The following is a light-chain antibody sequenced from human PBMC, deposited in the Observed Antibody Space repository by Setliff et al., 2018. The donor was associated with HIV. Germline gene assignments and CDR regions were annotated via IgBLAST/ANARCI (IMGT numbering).Light chain of an antibody. CDR3: SSYTSNITFV. CDR2: EVS. V-gene: IGLV2-18*02. Sequence: QSVLTQPPSVSGSPGQSVTISCTGTSSDVGNYNRVSWYQQPPGAAPKLIIYEVSNRPSGVPDRFSGSKSGNTASLTISGLQAEDEALYFCSSYTSNITFVFGTGTKV. CDR1: SSDVGNYNR. J-gene: IGLJ1*01.